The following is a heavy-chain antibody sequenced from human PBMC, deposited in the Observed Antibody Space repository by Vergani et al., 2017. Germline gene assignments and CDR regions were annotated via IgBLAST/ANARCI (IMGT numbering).Heavy chain of an antibody. Sequence: EVQLVESGGGLIQPGGSLRLSCAASGFTVSSNYMSWVRQAPGKGLEWVSVIYSGGSTYYADSLKGRFTISRDNSKNTLYLQMNSLRAEDTAVYYCASYSWLVSRFDYWGQGTLVTVSS. V-gene: IGHV3-53*01. CDR2: IYSGGST. D-gene: IGHD6-19*01. CDR3: ASYSWLVSRFDY. J-gene: IGHJ4*02. CDR1: GFTVSSNY.